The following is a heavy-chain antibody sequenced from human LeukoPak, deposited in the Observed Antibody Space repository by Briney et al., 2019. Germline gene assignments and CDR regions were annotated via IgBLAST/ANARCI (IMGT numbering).Heavy chain of an antibody. CDR2: ITPFNGNT. D-gene: IGHD5-24*01. J-gene: IGHJ3*02. CDR1: GYTFTYRY. V-gene: IGHV1-45*02. Sequence: GASVKVSCKASGYTFTYRYLHWVRQAPGQALEWMGWITPFNGNTNYAQKFQDRVTITRDRSMSTAYMELSSLRSEDTAMYYCATALPHVDCYNLIAPGGVEYDAFDIWGQGTMVTVSS. CDR3: ATALPHVDCYNLIAPGGVEYDAFDI.